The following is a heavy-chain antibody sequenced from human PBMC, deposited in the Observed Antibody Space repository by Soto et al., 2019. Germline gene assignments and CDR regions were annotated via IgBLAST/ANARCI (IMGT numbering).Heavy chain of an antibody. CDR2: VYHSGAT. D-gene: IGHD6-13*01. J-gene: IGHJ5*02. CDR1: GYSMTSGFY. Sequence: SETLSFTCDVSGYSMTSGFYWGWIRQTPGKGLEWIGSVYHSGATYYNPSLQSRVSISVDTSKSQFSLKLISATAADTGTYYCARERSFARPAGWFEPWGQGTQVTVSS. V-gene: IGHV4-38-2*02. CDR3: ARERSFARPAGWFEP.